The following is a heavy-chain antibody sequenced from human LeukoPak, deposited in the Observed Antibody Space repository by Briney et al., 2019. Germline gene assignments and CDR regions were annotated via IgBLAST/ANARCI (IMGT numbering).Heavy chain of an antibody. D-gene: IGHD1-20*01. J-gene: IGHJ4*02. CDR1: GFTFSTYW. V-gene: IGHV3-7*01. CDR3: ARGLTVKDY. Sequence: GGSLRLSCAASGFTFSTYWMMWSRQAPGKGLEWVANIKEDGSEKYYVDSVKGRFTISRAGAKNSLYLQMNSLRAEDTAVYYCARGLTVKDYWGQGTLVTVSS. CDR2: IKEDGSEK.